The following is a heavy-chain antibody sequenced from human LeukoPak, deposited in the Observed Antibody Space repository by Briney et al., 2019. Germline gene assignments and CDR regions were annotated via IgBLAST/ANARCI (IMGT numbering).Heavy chain of an antibody. CDR3: ARALYYYDSSGYTDY. J-gene: IGHJ4*02. Sequence: ASVKVSCKASGYTFTGYYLHWVQQAPGQGLEWMGWINPNSGGTNFAQKFQGRVTMTRDTSISTAYMELSRLRSDDTAVYYCARALYYYDSSGYTDYRGQGTLVTVSS. D-gene: IGHD3-22*01. V-gene: IGHV1-2*02. CDR1: GYTFTGYY. CDR2: INPNSGGT.